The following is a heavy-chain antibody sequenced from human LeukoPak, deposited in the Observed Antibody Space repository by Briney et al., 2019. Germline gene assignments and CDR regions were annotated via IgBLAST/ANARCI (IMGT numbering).Heavy chain of an antibody. CDR3: ARGLSSTSSTFDY. V-gene: IGHV4-30-2*01. D-gene: IGHD2-2*01. J-gene: IGHJ4*02. CDR2: IYHSGST. CDR1: GGSISSGGYY. Sequence: SQTLFLTCTVSGGSISSGGYYWSWIRQPPGKGLEWIGYIYHSGSTYYNPSLKSRVTISVDRSKNQFSLKLSSVTAADTAVYYCARGLSSTSSTFDYWGQGTLVTVSS.